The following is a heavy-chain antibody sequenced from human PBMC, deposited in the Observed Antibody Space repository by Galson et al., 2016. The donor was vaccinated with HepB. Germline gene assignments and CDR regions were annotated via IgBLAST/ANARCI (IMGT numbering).Heavy chain of an antibody. CDR2: IGGSGSTT. CDR3: AKDRGSIRLRSWFDP. CDR1: GFTFTTYA. D-gene: IGHD3-10*01. Sequence: SLRLSCAASGFTFTTYAMNWVRQAPGKGLEWVSAIGGSGSTTYYAESVKGRFTISRDNSKNTLYLQMHSLGAEDTAIYYCAKDRGSIRLRSWFDPWGQGTLVTVSS. V-gene: IGHV3-23*01. J-gene: IGHJ5*02.